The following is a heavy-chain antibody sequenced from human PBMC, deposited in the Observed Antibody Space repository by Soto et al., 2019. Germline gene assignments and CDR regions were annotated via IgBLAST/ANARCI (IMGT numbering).Heavy chain of an antibody. Sequence: GGSLRLSCAASGFTFSGSAMHWVRQASGKWLEWVGRIRSKANSYATAYAASVKGRFTISRDDSKNTAYLQMNSLKTEDTAVYYCTRGSIVGAYYYYYGMDVWGQGXTVSV. CDR2: IRSKANSYAT. CDR3: TRGSIVGAYYYYYGMDV. V-gene: IGHV3-73*01. D-gene: IGHD1-26*01. CDR1: GFTFSGSA. J-gene: IGHJ6*02.